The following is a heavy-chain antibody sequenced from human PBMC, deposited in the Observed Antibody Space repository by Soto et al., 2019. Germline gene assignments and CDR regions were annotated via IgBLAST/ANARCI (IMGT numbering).Heavy chain of an antibody. J-gene: IGHJ6*02. D-gene: IGHD3-22*01. V-gene: IGHV1-3*01. CDR1: GYTFTSYA. Sequence: ASVKVSCKASGYTFTSYAMHWVRQAPGQRLDWMGWINAGNGNTKYSQKFQGRVTITRDTSASTAYMELSSLRSEDTAVYYCARDPHYYDSRGPYYYGMDVWGQVTTVTVSS. CDR2: INAGNGNT. CDR3: ARDPHYYDSRGPYYYGMDV.